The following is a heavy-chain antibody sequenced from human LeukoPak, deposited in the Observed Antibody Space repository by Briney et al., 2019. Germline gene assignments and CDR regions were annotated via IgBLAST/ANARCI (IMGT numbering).Heavy chain of an antibody. J-gene: IGHJ6*02. CDR3: ARRSGMTTVTYYYYYGMDV. D-gene: IGHD4-11*01. CDR2: IYYSGST. V-gene: IGHV4-39*01. Sequence: SETLSLTCTVSGGSISSSSYYWGWIRQPPGKGLEWIGSIYYSGSTYYNPSLKSRVTISVDTSKNQFSLKLSSVTAADTAVYYCARRSGMTTVTYYYYYGMDVWGQGTTVTVSS. CDR1: GGSISSSSYY.